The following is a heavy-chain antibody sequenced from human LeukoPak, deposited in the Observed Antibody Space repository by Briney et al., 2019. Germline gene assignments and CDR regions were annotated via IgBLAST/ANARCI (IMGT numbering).Heavy chain of an antibody. CDR2: IGSSGSTI. CDR1: GFTFSDYY. D-gene: IGHD6-19*01. V-gene: IGHV3-11*01. J-gene: IGHJ5*02. CDR3: AARRSGWYAASFDP. Sequence: KPGGSLRLSCAASGFTFSDYYMGWIRQAPGKGLEWVSYIGSSGSTIYYADSVKGRFTISRDNAKNSLYLQMNSLRAEDTAVYYCAARRSGWYAASFDPWGQGTLVTVSS.